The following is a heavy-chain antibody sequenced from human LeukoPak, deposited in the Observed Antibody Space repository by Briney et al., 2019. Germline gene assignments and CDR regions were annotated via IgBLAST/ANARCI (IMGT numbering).Heavy chain of an antibody. CDR3: AKHHYSSSRDYFDY. Sequence: ASVKVSCKASGYIFTGYYMHWVRQAPGQGLEWMGRINPNSGGTNYAQKFQGRVTMTRDTSISTAHMELSSLTSDDTAVYYCAKHHYSSSRDYFDYWGQGTLVTVSS. CDR1: GYIFTGYY. J-gene: IGHJ4*02. D-gene: IGHD6-13*01. V-gene: IGHV1-2*06. CDR2: INPNSGGT.